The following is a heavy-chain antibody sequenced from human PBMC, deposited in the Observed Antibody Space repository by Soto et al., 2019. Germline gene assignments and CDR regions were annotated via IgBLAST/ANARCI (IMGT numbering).Heavy chain of an antibody. Sequence: EVQLVESGGGLVQPGRSLRLSCAASGFTFDDYAMHWVRQAPGKGLEWVSGISWNSGSIGYADSVKGRFTISRDNAKNSLYLQMNSLRAEDTALYYCAKDTGISGAVAFDFWGQGTLATVSS. J-gene: IGHJ4*02. CDR3: AKDTGISGAVAFDF. V-gene: IGHV3-9*01. D-gene: IGHD6-19*01. CDR1: GFTFDDYA. CDR2: ISWNSGSI.